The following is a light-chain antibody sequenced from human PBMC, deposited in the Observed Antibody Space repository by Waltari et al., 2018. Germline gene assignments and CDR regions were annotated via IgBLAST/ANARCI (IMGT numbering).Light chain of an antibody. CDR3: CSYTTTTTVV. CDR2: EVN. V-gene: IGLV2-14*01. CDR1: SSDVGGYNF. Sequence: QSALTQPASVSGSPGQSITISCTGTSSDVGGYNFVSWYQQHPGKAPKLLIYEVNNRPSGVYNRFSGYKSGDTASRTISGLLAEDEADYYCCSYTTTTTVVFGGGTKLTVL. J-gene: IGLJ3*02.